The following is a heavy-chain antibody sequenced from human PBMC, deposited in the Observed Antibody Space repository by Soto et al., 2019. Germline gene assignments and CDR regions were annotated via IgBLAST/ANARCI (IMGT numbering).Heavy chain of an antibody. CDR1: GYTFTSYD. CDR3: ARNFDYDILTGAQLYDY. V-gene: IGHV1-8*01. D-gene: IGHD3-9*01. J-gene: IGHJ4*02. CDR2: MNPNSGNT. Sequence: VASVKVSCKASGYTFTSYDINWVRQATGQGLEWMGWMNPNSGNTGYAQKFQGRVTMTRNTSISTAYMELSSLRSEDTAVYYCARNFDYDILTGAQLYDYWGQGTLVTVSS.